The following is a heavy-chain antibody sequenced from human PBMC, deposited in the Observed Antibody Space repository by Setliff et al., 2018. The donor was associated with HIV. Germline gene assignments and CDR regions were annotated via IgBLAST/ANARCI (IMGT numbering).Heavy chain of an antibody. V-gene: IGHV4-39*07. CDR3: ARASIIGVAFDF. Sequence: SETLSLTCTVSGGSISSSSYSWGWLRQPPGKGLEWIGNLYYSGSTYYNPSLKSRVTTSVDPSKSQFSLKLTSVTAADTAVYYCARASIIGVAFDFWGQGTLVTVSS. D-gene: IGHD3-3*01. CDR2: LYYSGST. CDR1: GGSISSSSYS. J-gene: IGHJ4*02.